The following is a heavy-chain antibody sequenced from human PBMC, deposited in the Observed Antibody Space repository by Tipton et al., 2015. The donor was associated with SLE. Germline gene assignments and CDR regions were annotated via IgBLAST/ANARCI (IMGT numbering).Heavy chain of an antibody. CDR3: AIGGRWLQLRHYYDY. Sequence: TLSLTCTVSGGSITSHYWSWIRQPPGKGLEWIGYIYYSGNTNYNPSLKSRVTFSIDMSKNQFSLKLSSMTAADRAVYYCAIGGRWLQLRHYYDYWGQGTLVAVSS. CDR1: GGSITSHY. J-gene: IGHJ4*02. CDR2: IYYSGNT. V-gene: IGHV4-59*11. D-gene: IGHD5-24*01.